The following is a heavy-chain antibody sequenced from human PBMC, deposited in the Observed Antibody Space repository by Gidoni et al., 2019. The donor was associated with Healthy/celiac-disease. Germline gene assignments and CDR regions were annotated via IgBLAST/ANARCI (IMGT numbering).Heavy chain of an antibody. Sequence: QVQLVQSGAEVKKPGASVKVSCKASGYTFTSYAMHWVRQAPGQRLEWMGWINAGNGNTKYSQKFQGRVTITRDTAASTAYMELSSLRSEDTAVYYCARGLYCSGGSCYSPFDYWGQGTLVTVSS. D-gene: IGHD2-15*01. CDR3: ARGLYCSGGSCYSPFDY. V-gene: IGHV1-3*01. CDR2: INAGNGNT. CDR1: GYTFTSYA. J-gene: IGHJ4*02.